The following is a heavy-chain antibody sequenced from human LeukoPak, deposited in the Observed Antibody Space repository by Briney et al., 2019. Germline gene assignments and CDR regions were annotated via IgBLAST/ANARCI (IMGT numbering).Heavy chain of an antibody. J-gene: IGHJ4*02. CDR2: ISSSGSTI. Sequence: PGGSLRLSCAASGFTFSDYYMSWIRQAPGKGLEWVSYISSSGSTIYYADSVKGRFTISRDNAKNSLYLQMNSLRAEDTAVYYCARASPYSSSWSPGYWGQGTLVTVSS. D-gene: IGHD6-13*01. V-gene: IGHV3-11*01. CDR3: ARASPYSSSWSPGY. CDR1: GFTFSDYY.